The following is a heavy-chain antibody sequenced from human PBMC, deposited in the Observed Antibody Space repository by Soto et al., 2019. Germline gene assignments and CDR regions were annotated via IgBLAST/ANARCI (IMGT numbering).Heavy chain of an antibody. CDR3: ARAGDWNYVQDF. D-gene: IGHD1-7*01. V-gene: IGHV3-74*01. J-gene: IGHJ4*02. Sequence: GGSLRLSCAASGFTFTNYRIHWVRQAPGKGLVWVARINSDGTRINYADSVKGRFTISRDNAKNTVFLQMNSLRDEDSAVYFCARAGDWNYVQDFWGQGTLVTAPQ. CDR2: INSDGTRI. CDR1: GFTFTNYR.